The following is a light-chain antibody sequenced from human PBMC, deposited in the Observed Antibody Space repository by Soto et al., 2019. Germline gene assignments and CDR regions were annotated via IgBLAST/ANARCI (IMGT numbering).Light chain of an antibody. CDR3: QQRTNWPLT. Sequence: EIVLTQSPATLSLSPGERATLSCRASQTISSYLAWYQQKPGQAPRLLIYDASNRAAGIPARFSGFGSGTDFTLTIRSLEPEDVAIYYCQQRTNWPLTFGGGTNVEIK. CDR2: DAS. J-gene: IGKJ4*01. CDR1: QTISSY. V-gene: IGKV3-11*01.